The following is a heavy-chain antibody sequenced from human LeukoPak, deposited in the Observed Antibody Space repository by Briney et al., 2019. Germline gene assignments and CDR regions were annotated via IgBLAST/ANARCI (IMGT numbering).Heavy chain of an antibody. D-gene: IGHD3-16*01. Sequence: GESLKISCKGSGYKFTSYWIGWVRQMPGKGLEWMGITYPGDSDTRYSPSFQGQVTISVDKSISTAYLQWISLKSSDTAMYYCARREGGLMYYFDYWGQGTLVTVSS. CDR1: GYKFTSYW. CDR3: ARREGGLMYYFDY. V-gene: IGHV5-51*01. CDR2: TYPGDSDT. J-gene: IGHJ4*02.